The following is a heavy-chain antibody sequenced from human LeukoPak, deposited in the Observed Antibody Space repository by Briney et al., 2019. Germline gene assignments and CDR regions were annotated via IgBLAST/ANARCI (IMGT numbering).Heavy chain of an antibody. CDR1: GFTVSSNY. CDR3: ASTSPAAAGEDAFDI. CDR2: IYSGGST. D-gene: IGHD6-13*01. Sequence: GGSLRLSCAASGFTVSSNYMSWVRQAPGKGREGVSVIYSGGSTYYADSVKGRFTISRDNSKNTPYLQRNSLRDEDTAVYYCASTSPAAAGEDAFDIWGQGTMVTVSS. J-gene: IGHJ3*02. V-gene: IGHV3-66*01.